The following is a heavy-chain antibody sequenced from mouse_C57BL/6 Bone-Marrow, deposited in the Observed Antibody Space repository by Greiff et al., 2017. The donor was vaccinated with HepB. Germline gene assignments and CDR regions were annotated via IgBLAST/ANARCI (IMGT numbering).Heavy chain of an antibody. Sequence: EVKLVESGGGLVKPGGSLKLSCAASGFTFSSYAMSWVRQTPEKRLEWVATISDGGSYTYYPDNVKGRVTISRDNAKNNLYLQMSHLKSEDTAMYYCAREDYYGSSYYWYFDVWGTGTTVTVSS. D-gene: IGHD1-1*01. CDR2: ISDGGSYT. J-gene: IGHJ1*03. V-gene: IGHV5-4*01. CDR1: GFTFSSYA. CDR3: AREDYYGSSYYWYFDV.